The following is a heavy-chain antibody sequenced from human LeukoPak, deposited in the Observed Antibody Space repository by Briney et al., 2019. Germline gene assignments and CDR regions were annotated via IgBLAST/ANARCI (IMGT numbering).Heavy chain of an antibody. CDR1: GGSISSGDYS. CDR3: ARFRPVRGVNWFDP. J-gene: IGHJ5*02. D-gene: IGHD3-10*01. V-gene: IGHV4-30-2*01. CDR2: IYHSGNT. Sequence: SQTLSLTCAVSGGSISSGDYSWSWIRQPPGKGLEWIGYIYHSGNTYYNPSLKSRVTISVDRSKNQFSLKLSSVTAADTAVYYCARFRPVRGVNWFDPWGQGTLVTVSS.